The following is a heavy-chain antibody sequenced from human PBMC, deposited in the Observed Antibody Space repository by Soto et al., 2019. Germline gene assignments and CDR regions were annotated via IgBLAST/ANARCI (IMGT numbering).Heavy chain of an antibody. J-gene: IGHJ5*02. Sequence: GGSLRLSCVGSGFTFSNFGIHWVRQAPGKGLEWLAVVSYDEVNKFYADSVRGRFTISRDNSKDTVYLQINSLRRDDTAMYFCAKVMTEYSGVAIDLWGQGILVTGSS. D-gene: IGHD6-19*01. V-gene: IGHV3-30*18. CDR2: VSYDEVNK. CDR3: AKVMTEYSGVAIDL. CDR1: GFTFSNFG.